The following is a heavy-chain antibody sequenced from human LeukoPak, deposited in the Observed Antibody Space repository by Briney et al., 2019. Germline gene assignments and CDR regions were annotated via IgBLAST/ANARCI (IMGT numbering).Heavy chain of an antibody. CDR1: GGSFSGFY. CDR3: ARFSPRAMGNYLDF. D-gene: IGHD7-27*01. V-gene: IGHV4-59*12. Sequence: SETLSLTCSVSGGSFSGFYWSWIRQSPGKGLEWIGYIYSSGSTTYNPSLKSRVTISLDTSSNHFSLNLSSVTAADTAVYYCARFSPRAMGNYLDFWGQGTLVTVSS. J-gene: IGHJ4*02. CDR2: IYSSGST.